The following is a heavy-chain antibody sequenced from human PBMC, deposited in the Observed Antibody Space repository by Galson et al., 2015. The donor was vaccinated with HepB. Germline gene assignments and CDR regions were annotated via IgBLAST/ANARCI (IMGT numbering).Heavy chain of an antibody. V-gene: IGHV1-2*06. CDR1: GYIFTDYY. D-gene: IGHD6-19*01. J-gene: IGHJ3*01. Sequence: SVKVSCKASGYIFTDYYIHWVRQAPGQGLEWMGRINPNSGGTNYAQKFQGRVTMTRDTSITTAYMELSRLRSDDTAVYYCARMTLQWPTDAFDLWGQGTMVTVSS. CDR3: ARMTLQWPTDAFDL. CDR2: INPNSGGT.